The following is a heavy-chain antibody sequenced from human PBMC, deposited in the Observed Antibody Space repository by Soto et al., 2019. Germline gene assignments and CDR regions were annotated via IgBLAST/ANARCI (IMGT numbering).Heavy chain of an antibody. J-gene: IGHJ5*02. CDR1: GGSISSDDYY. CDR3: ARTSSRGSGTWFDP. CDR2: IYYSGSS. Sequence: QVQLQESGPGLVKPSQTLSLTCTVSGGSISSDDYYWSWIRQPPGKGLEWIGYIYYSGSSYYNPSLKSRVTISIDTSKNQLSLKLSSVTAADTAVYYCARTSSRGSGTWFDPWGQGTLVTVSS. V-gene: IGHV4-30-4*01. D-gene: IGHD3-10*01.